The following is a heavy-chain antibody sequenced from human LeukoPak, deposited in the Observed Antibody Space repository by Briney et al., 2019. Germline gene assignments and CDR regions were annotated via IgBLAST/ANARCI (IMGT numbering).Heavy chain of an antibody. V-gene: IGHV3-20*04. CDR3: ARDRLGPSFSVSHFDL. CDR2: INYNGAIT. J-gene: IGHJ4*02. Sequence: GGSLRLSCAPSGFTFVDYGLSWVRRAPGKGLEWLCAINYNGAITDYADSVKGRFTISRDNAKNSLYMRMDSLRAEDTALYYCARDRLGPSFSVSHFDLWGQGTLVTVSS. CDR1: GFTFVDYG. D-gene: IGHD3-3*02.